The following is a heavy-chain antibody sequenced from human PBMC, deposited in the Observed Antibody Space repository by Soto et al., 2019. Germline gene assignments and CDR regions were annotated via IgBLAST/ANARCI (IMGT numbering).Heavy chain of an antibody. CDR3: ARYRSTEAEGFTLDY. D-gene: IGHD2-2*01. CDR1: GDSINHYY. J-gene: IGHJ4*02. V-gene: IGHV4-59*01. Sequence: SETLSLTCTVSGDSINHYYWSWIRQPPGKRPEWIGYIYYTGSTTYNPPLESRVTMSVDTSRNQFSLKLSSVNAADTAVYYCARYRSTEAEGFTLDYWGRGTLVTVYS. CDR2: IYYTGST.